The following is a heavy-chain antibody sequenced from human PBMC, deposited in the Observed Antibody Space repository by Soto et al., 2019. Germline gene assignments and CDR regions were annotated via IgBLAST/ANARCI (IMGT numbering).Heavy chain of an antibody. J-gene: IGHJ5*02. CDR2: ISYRGIT. CDR3: ARMSATGTRWFDP. D-gene: IGHD6-13*01. CDR1: GGSFSSGAYH. V-gene: IGHV4-31*03. Sequence: QVQLQESGPGLVKPSQTLSLTSTVSGGSFSSGAYHWSWVRQHPGQGLEWIASISYRGITYSNPSLKSRLSMSVDTSKNQFSLNPTSVTASDTAVYHCARMSATGTRWFDPWGQGTLVTVSS.